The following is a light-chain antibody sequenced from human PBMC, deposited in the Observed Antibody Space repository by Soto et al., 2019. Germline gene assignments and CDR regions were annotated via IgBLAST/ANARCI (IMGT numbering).Light chain of an antibody. J-gene: IGKJ4*01. CDR1: LCISNY. CDR2: AAS. CDR3: QKCGIAPFS. Sequence: DIQMTQSPSSLSASVGDRVTITCRASLCISNYLAWYQQKPGKVPKLLIYAASTLQSGVPSRFSGSGSGTDFTLTISSLQPEDVATYYCQKCGIAPFSFGGGTKVELK. V-gene: IGKV1-27*01.